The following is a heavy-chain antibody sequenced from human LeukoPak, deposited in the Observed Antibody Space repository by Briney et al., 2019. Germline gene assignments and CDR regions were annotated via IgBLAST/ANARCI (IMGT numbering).Heavy chain of an antibody. V-gene: IGHV3-7*05. CDR3: ARGSYVYGGSGYSSGWAYWYFDL. CDR1: GFTFSNYW. CDR2: IKQDGSEK. J-gene: IGHJ2*01. Sequence: PGGSLRLSCAASGFTFSNYWMSWVRQAPGKGLEWVANIKQDGSEKYYVDSVKGRSTISRDNAKSSLFLQMNSLRAEDTAVYYCARGSYVYGGSGYSSGWAYWYFDLWGRGTLVTVSS. D-gene: IGHD6-19*01.